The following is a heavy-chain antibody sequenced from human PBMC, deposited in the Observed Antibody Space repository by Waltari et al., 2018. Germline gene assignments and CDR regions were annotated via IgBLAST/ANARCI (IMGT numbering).Heavy chain of an antibody. CDR2: SKPRGGNT. CDR1: QYTFTSAY. D-gene: IGHD2-2*01. Sequence: VQLVQSGAAVKKPGASVKISCKTSQYTFTSAYIPWVRPAPGQGLEWMGISKPRGGNTSNGRKIQGRVSRSRDTATSTVDMELSSQGSEDTDVYYCAVDAGAMWMEGWSQGTTVTVSS. J-gene: IGHJ6*02. V-gene: IGHV1-46*01. CDR3: AVDAGAMWMEG.